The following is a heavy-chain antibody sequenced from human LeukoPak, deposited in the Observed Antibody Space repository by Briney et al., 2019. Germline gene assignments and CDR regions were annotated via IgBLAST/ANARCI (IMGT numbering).Heavy chain of an antibody. CDR3: ATSIYSGSY. D-gene: IGHD1-26*01. CDR2: ISGSGGRI. V-gene: IGHV3-23*01. Sequence: PGGSLRLSCAASGFTFSSYAMSWVRQAPGKGLEWVSAISGSGGRIYYGASVKGRFTISRDNSKNTLNLQMNSLRAEDTAVYYCATSIYSGSYWGQGTLVTVSS. CDR1: GFTFSSYA. J-gene: IGHJ4*02.